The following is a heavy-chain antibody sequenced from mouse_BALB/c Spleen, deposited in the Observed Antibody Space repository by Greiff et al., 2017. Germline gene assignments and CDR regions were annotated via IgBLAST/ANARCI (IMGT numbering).Heavy chain of an antibody. V-gene: IGHV7-3*02. D-gene: IGHD1-1*01. J-gene: IGHJ1*01. CDR2: IRNKANGYTT. CDR3: AREGYDGSSPYWYFDV. CDR1: GFTFTDYY. Sequence: EVKLMESGGGLVQPGGSLRLSCATSGFTFTDYYMSWVRQPPGKALEWLGFIRNKANGYTTEYSASVKGRFTISRDNSQSILYLQMNTLRAEDSATYCCAREGYDGSSPYWYFDVWGAGTTVTVSS.